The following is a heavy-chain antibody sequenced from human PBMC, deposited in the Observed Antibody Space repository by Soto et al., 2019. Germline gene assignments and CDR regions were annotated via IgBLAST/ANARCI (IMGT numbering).Heavy chain of an antibody. CDR1: GGSFSSYY. V-gene: IGHV4-59*01. CDR3: ARGEKYYYHGMNV. CDR2: IYYSGST. Sequence: SETLSLTCTVSGGSFSSYYLSWIRQPPGKGLEWIWYIYYSGSTNYNPSLKSRVTISVDTSKNQFCLKLSSVTAADTAVYYCARGEKYYYHGMNVWGKGTTVTASS. J-gene: IGHJ6*04.